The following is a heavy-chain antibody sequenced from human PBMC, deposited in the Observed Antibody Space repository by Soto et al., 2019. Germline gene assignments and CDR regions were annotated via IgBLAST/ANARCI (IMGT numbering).Heavy chain of an antibody. CDR1: GFTFSSYG. CDR3: AKENDFWSGYYIGY. V-gene: IGHV3-23*01. D-gene: IGHD3-3*01. Sequence: GGSLRLSCAASGFTFSSYGMHWVRQAPGKGLEWVSAIRGGGSSKYYADSVKGRFTISRDNSKNTLYLQMNSLRAEDTAVYYCAKENDFWSGYYIGYWGQGTLVTVSS. CDR2: IRGGGSSK. J-gene: IGHJ4*02.